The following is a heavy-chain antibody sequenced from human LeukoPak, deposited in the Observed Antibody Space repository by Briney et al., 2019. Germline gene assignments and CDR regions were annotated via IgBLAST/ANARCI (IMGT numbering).Heavy chain of an antibody. V-gene: IGHV3-23*01. CDR2: INGSGGST. CDR1: GFTFEDHG. Sequence: GGSLRLSCTASGFTFEDHGMSWVRHGPGRGLEWVSDINGSGGSTYYADSVKGRFTISRDNSKNTLYLQMNSLRAEDTAVYYCAKRIQSAMATGYWGQGTLVTVSS. J-gene: IGHJ4*02. D-gene: IGHD5-18*01. CDR3: AKRIQSAMATGY.